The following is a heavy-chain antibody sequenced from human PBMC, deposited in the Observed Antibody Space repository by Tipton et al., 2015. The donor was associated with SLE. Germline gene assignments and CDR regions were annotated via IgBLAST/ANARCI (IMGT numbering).Heavy chain of an antibody. CDR3: AKVASSGYLPFDY. V-gene: IGHV3-23*01. CDR2: ISGSGGST. Sequence: SLRLSCAASGFTFSSYAMHWVRQAPGKGLEWVAVISGSGGSTYYVDSVKGRFTISRDNSKNTLYLQMNSLRAEDTAVYYCAKVASSGYLPFDYWGQRTLVTVSS. J-gene: IGHJ4*02. D-gene: IGHD3-22*01. CDR1: GFTFSSYA.